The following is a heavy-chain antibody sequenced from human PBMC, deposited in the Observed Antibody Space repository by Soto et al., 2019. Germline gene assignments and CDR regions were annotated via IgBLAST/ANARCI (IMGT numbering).Heavy chain of an antibody. CDR2: VSAYNGNT. CDR1: GYTFSNDA. J-gene: IGHJ4*02. Sequence: QVQLVQSGAEVKKPGASVKVSCKASGYTFSNDAITWVRQAPGQGREWIGWVSAYNGNTNYAQKFKGRVTMTTDTSTSTAYMKIRSLRYDDTAVYFCARASRYYWNYMMYWGQGTLVTVSS. V-gene: IGHV1-18*01. D-gene: IGHD1-7*01. CDR3: ARASRYYWNYMMY.